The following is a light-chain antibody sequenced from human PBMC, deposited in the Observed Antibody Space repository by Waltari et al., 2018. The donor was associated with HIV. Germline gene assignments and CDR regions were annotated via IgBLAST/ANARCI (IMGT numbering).Light chain of an antibody. CDR1: NTERKS. CDR2: YDT. J-gene: IGLJ2*01. Sequence: LTQPPSLSVAPGEQATLPCGATNTERKSEPWYQQKAGQAPVVVMSYDTDRPAGIAERFSGFNSGHTASLIITRVGAGDEADYYCQVWDSATDHVVFGGGTRLTVL. V-gene: IGLV3-21*04. CDR3: QVWDSATDHVV.